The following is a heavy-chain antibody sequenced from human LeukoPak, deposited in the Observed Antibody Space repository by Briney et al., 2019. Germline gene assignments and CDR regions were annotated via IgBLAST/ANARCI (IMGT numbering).Heavy chain of an antibody. Sequence: GGSLRLSCAASGFTFSSYAMSWVRQAPGKGLEWVSAISGSGGSTYYADSVKGQFTISRDNSKNTLYLQMNSLRAEDTAVYYCALKYRVLGFDYWGQGTLVTVSS. D-gene: IGHD3-16*02. J-gene: IGHJ4*02. CDR1: GFTFSSYA. V-gene: IGHV3-23*01. CDR2: ISGSGGST. CDR3: ALKYRVLGFDY.